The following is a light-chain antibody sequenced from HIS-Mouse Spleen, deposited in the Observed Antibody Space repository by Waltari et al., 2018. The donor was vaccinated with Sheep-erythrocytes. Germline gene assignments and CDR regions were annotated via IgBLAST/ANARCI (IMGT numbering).Light chain of an antibody. J-gene: IGLJ1*01. V-gene: IGLV2-11*01. Sequence: QSALTQPRSVSGSPGQPVTISCPGPTSAVGGKNYVPWYQQHPGKAPKLMIYDVSKRPSGVPDRFSGSKSGNTASLTISGLQAEDEADYYCCSYAGSYNHVFATGTKVTVL. CDR1: TSAVGGKNY. CDR3: CSYAGSYNHV. CDR2: DVS.